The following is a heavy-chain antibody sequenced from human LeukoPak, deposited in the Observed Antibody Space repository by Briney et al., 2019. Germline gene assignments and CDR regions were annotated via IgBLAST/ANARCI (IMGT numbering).Heavy chain of an antibody. CDR2: ITGSGGST. CDR3: AKDIDILTGYPNWYFDL. CDR1: GFTFSSYA. D-gene: IGHD3-9*01. J-gene: IGHJ2*01. Sequence: GGSLRLSCAASGFTFSSYAMSRVRQAPGRGLEWVSTITGSGGSTYYADSVKGRFTISRDNSKNTLFLQMNSLRAEDTAVYYCAKDIDILTGYPNWYFDLWGRGTPVTVSS. V-gene: IGHV3-23*01.